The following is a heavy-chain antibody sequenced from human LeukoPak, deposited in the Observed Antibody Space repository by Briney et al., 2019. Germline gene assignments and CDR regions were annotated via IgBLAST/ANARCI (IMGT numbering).Heavy chain of an antibody. CDR2: ISYDGSNK. D-gene: IGHD1-7*01. CDR3: AKDDLFSGELCPFDP. CDR1: GFTFSSYA. V-gene: IGHV3-30*04. J-gene: IGHJ5*02. Sequence: PGGSLRLSCAASGFTFSSYAMHWVRQAPGKGLEWVAVISYDGSNKYYADSVKGRFTISRDNSKNTLYLQMNSLRAEDTAVYYCAKDDLFSGELCPFDPWGQGTLVTVSS.